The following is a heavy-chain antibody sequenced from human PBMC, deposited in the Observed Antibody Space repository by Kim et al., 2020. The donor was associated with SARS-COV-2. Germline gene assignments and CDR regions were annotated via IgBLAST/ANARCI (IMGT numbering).Heavy chain of an antibody. J-gene: IGHJ4*02. CDR2: IIPILGIA. Sequence: SVKVSCKASGGTFSSYAISWVRQAPGQGLEWMGRIIPILGIANYAQKFQGRVTITADKSTSTAYMELSSLRSEDTAVYYCAREYGDYKTDFDYWGQGTLVTVSS. D-gene: IGHD4-17*01. V-gene: IGHV1-69*04. CDR3: AREYGDYKTDFDY. CDR1: GGTFSSYA.